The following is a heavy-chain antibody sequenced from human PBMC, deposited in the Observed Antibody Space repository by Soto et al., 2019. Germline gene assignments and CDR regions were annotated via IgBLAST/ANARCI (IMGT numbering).Heavy chain of an antibody. CDR2: TYYSGST. Sequence: QVQLQESGPGLVKPSETLSHTCTVSGASISSSYWSWFRQPQGKGLEWIGYTYYSGSTNYNPSLKSRVTISVDTSKNLFSLKLSSVTAADTAVYYCARDLGYYDSSGYLGSDAFDIWGQGTMVTVSS. V-gene: IGHV4-59*01. J-gene: IGHJ3*02. D-gene: IGHD3-22*01. CDR3: ARDLGYYDSSGYLGSDAFDI. CDR1: GASISSSY.